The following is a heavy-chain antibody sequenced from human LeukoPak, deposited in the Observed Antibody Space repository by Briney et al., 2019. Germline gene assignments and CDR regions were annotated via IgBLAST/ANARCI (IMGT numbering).Heavy chain of an antibody. V-gene: IGHV1-2*02. D-gene: IGHD4-17*01. CDR2: IDPNSGGT. J-gene: IGHJ4*02. CDR1: GYTFTVYY. Sequence: ASVRVSFKASGYTFTVYYMHWGRQARGQGGEWMGWIDPNSGGTNYAQKFQGRVTMTRDTSISTAYMELSRLRSDDTAVYYCARDRISMTTVTTADYWGQGTLVTVSS. CDR3: ARDRISMTTVTTADY.